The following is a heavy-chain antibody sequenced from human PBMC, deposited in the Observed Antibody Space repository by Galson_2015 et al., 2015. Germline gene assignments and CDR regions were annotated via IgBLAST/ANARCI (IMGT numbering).Heavy chain of an antibody. CDR3: AKENHYDSSGYYPYYYYGMDV. Sequence: SLRLSCAASGFTFDDYAMHWVRQAPGKGLEWVSGISWNSGSISYADSVKGRFTISRDNAKNSLYLQMNSLRAEDTALYYCAKENHYDSSGYYPYYYYGMDVWGQGTTVTVSS. V-gene: IGHV3-9*01. D-gene: IGHD3-22*01. J-gene: IGHJ6*02. CDR2: ISWNSGSI. CDR1: GFTFDDYA.